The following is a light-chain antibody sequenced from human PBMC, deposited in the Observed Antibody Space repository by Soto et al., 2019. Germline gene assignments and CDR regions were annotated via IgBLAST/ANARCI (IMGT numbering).Light chain of an antibody. J-gene: IGKJ1*01. V-gene: IGKV1-5*01. CDR1: QDISNY. CDR2: DAS. Sequence: DIQLTQSPSSGSASIGDLFTLTCQASQDISNYLNWYQVKPGKAXKLLMHDASSLESGVPSRFSGSASGTEFTLTISSLQLDDFATYFCQQYSTYSWTFGQGTKV. CDR3: QQYSTYSWT.